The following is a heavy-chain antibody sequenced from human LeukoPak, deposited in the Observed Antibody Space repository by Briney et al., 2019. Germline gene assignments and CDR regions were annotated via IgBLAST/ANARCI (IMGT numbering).Heavy chain of an antibody. V-gene: IGHV4-39*07. CDR3: ARSILRYYYNASGYYPYYFDY. D-gene: IGHD3-22*01. J-gene: IGHJ4*02. Sequence: SETLSLTCTVSGGSFSSSSYYWGWIRQPPGKGLEWIGSISYRGNNYHNPSVKSRVIMSVDTSKNQFSLALRSVTAADTAVYYCARSILRYYYNASGYYPYYFDYWGQGMLVTVSS. CDR2: ISYRGNN. CDR1: GGSFSSSSYY.